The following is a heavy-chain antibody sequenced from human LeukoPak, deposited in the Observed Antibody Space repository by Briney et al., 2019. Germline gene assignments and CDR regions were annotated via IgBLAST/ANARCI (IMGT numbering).Heavy chain of an antibody. Sequence: GGSLRLSCAASGFTFSSYGMHWVRQAPGKGLEWLAVISYDGSNKYYADSVKGRFTISRDNSKNTLYLQMNSLRAEDTAVYYCAKEGRRWLQSYFDYWGQGTLVTVSS. CDR2: ISYDGSNK. CDR1: GFTFSSYG. D-gene: IGHD5-24*01. CDR3: AKEGRRWLQSYFDY. J-gene: IGHJ4*02. V-gene: IGHV3-30*18.